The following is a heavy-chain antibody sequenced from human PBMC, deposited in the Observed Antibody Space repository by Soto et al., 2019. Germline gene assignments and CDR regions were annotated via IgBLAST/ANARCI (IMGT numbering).Heavy chain of an antibody. D-gene: IGHD3-10*01. CDR2: IYHSGST. CDR3: ATTKLLWFGGLGY. Sequence: QVQLQESGPGLVKPSGTLSLTCAVSGGSISSSNWWSWVRQPPGKGLEWIGEIYHSGSTNYNPSLKSRGPLPLDTSKNQFPRKLSSVTAADTAVYYCATTKLLWFGGLGYWGQGTLVTVSS. V-gene: IGHV4-4*02. J-gene: IGHJ4*02. CDR1: GGSISSSNW.